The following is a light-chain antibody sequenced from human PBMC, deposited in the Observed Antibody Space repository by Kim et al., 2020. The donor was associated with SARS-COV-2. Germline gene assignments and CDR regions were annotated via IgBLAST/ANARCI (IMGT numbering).Light chain of an antibody. CDR3: LQHSTYPIT. CDR2: GAS. CDR1: QDIRND. V-gene: IGKV1-17*01. J-gene: IGKJ5*01. Sequence: ASVGDRVTITCRESQDIRNDLGWYQQDPGRAPKRLIYGASSLQSGVPSRFSGSGSATEFTLTISSVQPEDVATYFCLQHSTYPITFGQGTRLEIK.